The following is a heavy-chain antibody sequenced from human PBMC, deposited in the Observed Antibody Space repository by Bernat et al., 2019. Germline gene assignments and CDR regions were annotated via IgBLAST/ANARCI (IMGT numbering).Heavy chain of an antibody. CDR1: GGTFSSYA. CDR2: IIPIFGTA. D-gene: IGHD4-11*01. CDR3: ARNSHATALYYYYYMDV. J-gene: IGHJ6*03. Sequence: QVQLVQSGAEVKKPGSSVKVSCKASGGTFSSYAISWVRQAPGQGREWMGGIIPIFGTANYAQKFQGRVTITADESTSTAYMELSSLRSEDTAVYYCARNSHATALYYYYYMDVWGKGTTVTVSS. V-gene: IGHV1-69*01.